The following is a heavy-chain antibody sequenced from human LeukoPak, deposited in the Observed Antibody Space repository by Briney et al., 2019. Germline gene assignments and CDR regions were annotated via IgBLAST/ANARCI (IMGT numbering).Heavy chain of an antibody. J-gene: IGHJ4*02. CDR3: VRDGGRLNFGNGASFDY. CDR1: GFTFSDYE. Sequence: GGSLRLSCAASGFTFSDYEMNWVRQAPGKGLEWLSHISVSGTTIHYADSVKGRFTISRDNAKNTLYLQMNSLRAEDTAMYYCVRDGGRLNFGNGASFDYWGQGTLVTVSS. CDR2: ISVSGTTI. V-gene: IGHV3-48*03. D-gene: IGHD3-10*01.